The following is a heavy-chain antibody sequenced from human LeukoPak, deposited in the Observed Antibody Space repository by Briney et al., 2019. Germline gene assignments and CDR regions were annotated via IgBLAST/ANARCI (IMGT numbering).Heavy chain of an antibody. CDR1: GGSIRSSYYY. D-gene: IGHD3-22*01. Sequence: SETLSLTCTVSGGSIRSSYYYWGWIRQPPGKGLEWIGSIYDSGSTYYNPSLKSRVTISVDTSKNQFSLKLNSVTAADTAVYYCARNYYDDSGSFATYWYLDLWGRGTLVTVSS. CDR2: IYDSGST. CDR3: ARNYYDDSGSFATYWYLDL. J-gene: IGHJ2*01. V-gene: IGHV4-39*01.